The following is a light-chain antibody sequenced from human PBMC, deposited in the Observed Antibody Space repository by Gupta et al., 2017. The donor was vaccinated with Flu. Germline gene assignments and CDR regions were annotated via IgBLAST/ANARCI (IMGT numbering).Light chain of an antibody. V-gene: IGKV1-5*03. CDR3: QQYHSESPWT. Sequence: DLQMTQSPSTLSASVGDRITITCRASQSIYSWLAWYQQKPGKAPQLLIYTASSLESGVPSRFSGSGSGTEFTLTISSLQPDDSATYYCQQYHSESPWTFGQGTKVEIK. J-gene: IGKJ1*01. CDR2: TAS. CDR1: QSIYSW.